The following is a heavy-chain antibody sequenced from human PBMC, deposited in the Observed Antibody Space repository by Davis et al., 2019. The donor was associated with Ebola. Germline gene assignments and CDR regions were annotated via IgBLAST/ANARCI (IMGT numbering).Heavy chain of an antibody. Sequence: AASVKVSCKASGYTFTGYYMHWVRQAPGQGLEWMGGIIPIFGTANYAQKFQGRVAITADKSTSTAYMELSSLRSEDTAVYYCARSTERGYYYYGMDVWGQGTTVTVSS. CDR1: GYTFTGYY. V-gene: IGHV1-69*06. D-gene: IGHD1-1*01. CDR3: ARSTERGYYYYGMDV. CDR2: IIPIFGTA. J-gene: IGHJ6*02.